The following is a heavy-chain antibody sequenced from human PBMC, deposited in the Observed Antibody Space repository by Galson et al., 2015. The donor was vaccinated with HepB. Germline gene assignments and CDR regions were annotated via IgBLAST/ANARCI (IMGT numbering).Heavy chain of an antibody. CDR2: IRRKVYGGTNKVFGGTT. J-gene: IGHJ4*02. Sequence: SLRLSCAASGFTFGDSVMSWVRQAPGKGLEWVGFIRRKVYGGTNKVFGGTTEYAASVKGRFTISRDDSKSIAYLQMNNLKTEDTAVYYCTRFDGLGMVRGVIITGRFDYWGQGTLVTVSS. CDR1: GFTFGDSV. D-gene: IGHD3-10*01. V-gene: IGHV3-49*04. CDR3: TRFDGLGMVRGVIITGRFDY.